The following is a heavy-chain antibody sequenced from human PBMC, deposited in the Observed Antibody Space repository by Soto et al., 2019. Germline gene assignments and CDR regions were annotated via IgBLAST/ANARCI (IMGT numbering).Heavy chain of an antibody. CDR2: IYATGTA. Sequence: SETLSVTCTVSGASISGFYWSWIRKSAGKGLEWIGRIYATGTADYNPSLKSRVMMSVDTSKKQFSLKLRSVTAADTAVYYCVRDGTKTLREWGDPSGER. CDR3: VRDGTKTLREWGDP. D-gene: IGHD1-1*01. V-gene: IGHV4-4*07. CDR1: GASISGFY. J-gene: IGHJ5*02.